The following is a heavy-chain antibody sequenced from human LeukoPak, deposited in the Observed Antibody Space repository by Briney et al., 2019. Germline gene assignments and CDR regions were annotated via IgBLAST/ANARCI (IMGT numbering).Heavy chain of an antibody. D-gene: IGHD1-26*01. Sequence: GASVKVSCKASGGTFSSYAISWVRQAPGQGLEWMGWISAYNGNTNYAQKLQGRVTMTTDTSTSTAYMELRSLRSDDTAVYYCARGRVGADLDYWGQGTLVTVSS. CDR2: ISAYNGNT. J-gene: IGHJ4*02. V-gene: IGHV1-18*01. CDR3: ARGRVGADLDY. CDR1: GGTFSSYA.